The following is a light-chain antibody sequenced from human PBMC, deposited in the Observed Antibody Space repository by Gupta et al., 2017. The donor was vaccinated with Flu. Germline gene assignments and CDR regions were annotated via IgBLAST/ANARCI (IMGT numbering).Light chain of an antibody. V-gene: IGLV3-21*02. CDR2: DDS. J-gene: IGLJ1*01. CDR1: NIGSKS. CDR3: QVWDNSDDHHYV. Sequence: SYVLTQPPSVSVAPGQTARITCGGSNIGSKSVHWYQQKPGQAPVLVAYDDSDRPSGIPERFSCSNSGNTATLTISRVEAGDEADYYCQVWDNSDDHHYVFGTGTEVTVL.